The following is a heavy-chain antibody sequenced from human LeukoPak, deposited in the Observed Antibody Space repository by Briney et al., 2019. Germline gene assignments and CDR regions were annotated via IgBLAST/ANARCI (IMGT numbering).Heavy chain of an antibody. D-gene: IGHD6-25*01. CDR1: GFTFSSYA. Sequence: GGSLRLSCAASGFTFSSYAMHWVRQAPGKGLEWVAVISYDGSNKYYADSVKGRFTISRDNAKNSLYLQMNSLRADDTAVYYCARFAAGGSYYYYMDVWGKGTTVTVSS. J-gene: IGHJ6*03. V-gene: IGHV3-30-3*01. CDR3: ARFAAGGSYYYYMDV. CDR2: ISYDGSNK.